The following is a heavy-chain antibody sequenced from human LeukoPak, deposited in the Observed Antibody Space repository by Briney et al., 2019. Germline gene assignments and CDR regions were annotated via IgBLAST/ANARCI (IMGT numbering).Heavy chain of an antibody. CDR3: ARDRPYYYDSSGYHDAFDI. J-gene: IGHJ3*02. CDR1: GGSFSVYY. D-gene: IGHD3-22*01. CDR2: INNSGST. Sequence: PSETLSLTCAVYGGSFSVYYWSWTRDPRGKGREWIGEINNSGSTNYNPSLKSRVTISVDTSKNQFSLKLSSVTAADTAVYYCARDRPYYYDSSGYHDAFDIWGQGTMVTVSS. V-gene: IGHV4-34*01.